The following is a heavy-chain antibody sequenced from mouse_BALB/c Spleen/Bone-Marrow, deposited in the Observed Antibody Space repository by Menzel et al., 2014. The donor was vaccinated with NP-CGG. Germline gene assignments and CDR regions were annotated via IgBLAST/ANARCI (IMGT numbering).Heavy chain of an antibody. CDR3: ATYYYGSTYSFDY. Sequence: VQLKESGPDLVKPSQSLSLTCTVTGYSIASGYRWHWIRQLPGNKLEWMVYMHYSGSTNYNPSLKSRSSITQDTSKNQLILQLNSLTPKDTASYYCATYYYGSTYSFDYWGQGTTLTVSS. CDR2: MHYSGST. D-gene: IGHD1-1*01. CDR1: GYSIASGYR. J-gene: IGHJ2*01. V-gene: IGHV3-1*02.